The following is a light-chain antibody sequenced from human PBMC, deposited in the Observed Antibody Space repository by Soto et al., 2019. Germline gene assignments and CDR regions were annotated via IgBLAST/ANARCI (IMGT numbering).Light chain of an antibody. Sequence: EIVLTQSPATLSLSPGERATLSCGASQSVSSSYLAWYQQKPGQAPRLLIYDASSRATGIPDRFSGGGSGTDFTLTISRVEPEDFALYYCQQYGTSLWTFGQGTKVDIK. CDR1: QSVSSSY. V-gene: IGKV3D-20*01. CDR2: DAS. J-gene: IGKJ1*01. CDR3: QQYGTSLWT.